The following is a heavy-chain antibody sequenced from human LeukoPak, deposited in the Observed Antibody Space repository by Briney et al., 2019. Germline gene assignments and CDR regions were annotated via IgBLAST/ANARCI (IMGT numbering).Heavy chain of an antibody. CDR2: INSGGSTI. CDR3: VRGTNTYRY. D-gene: IGHD2/OR15-2a*01. CDR1: GFIFSDYY. J-gene: IGHJ4*02. Sequence: GGSPRLSCAASGFIFSDYYMSWIRQAPGKGLEWVSSINSGGSTIYYADPVKGRLTISRDNAKNSLYLQMNSLRAEDSAVYYGVRGTNTYRYWGQGILVAVSS. V-gene: IGHV3-11*01.